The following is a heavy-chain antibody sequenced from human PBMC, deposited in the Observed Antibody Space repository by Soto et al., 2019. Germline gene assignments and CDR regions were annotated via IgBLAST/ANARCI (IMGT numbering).Heavy chain of an antibody. D-gene: IGHD3-3*01. Sequence: QVQLVESGGGVVQPGRSLRLSCAASGFTFSSYAMHWVRQAPGKGLEWVAVISYDGSNKYYADSVKGRFTISRDNSKNKLYLQMNSLRAEDTAVYYCLGVVDYWGQGTLVTVSS. J-gene: IGHJ4*02. CDR1: GFTFSSYA. CDR2: ISYDGSNK. V-gene: IGHV3-30-3*01. CDR3: LGVVDY.